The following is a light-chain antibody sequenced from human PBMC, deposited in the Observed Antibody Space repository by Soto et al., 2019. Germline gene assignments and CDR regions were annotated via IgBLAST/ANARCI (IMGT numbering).Light chain of an antibody. J-gene: IGKJ2*01. CDR2: DTS. V-gene: IGKV3-11*01. CDR1: QSVAGY. CDR3: QHRSNWRMYT. Sequence: ELVLTQSPATLSLSPGERATLSCRASQSVAGYLAWYQQKPGQGPRLLIYDTSNRATGAPPRFSGSGSGTDFTLTISSLEPEDFAMYYCQHRSNWRMYTVGQGTKLEIK.